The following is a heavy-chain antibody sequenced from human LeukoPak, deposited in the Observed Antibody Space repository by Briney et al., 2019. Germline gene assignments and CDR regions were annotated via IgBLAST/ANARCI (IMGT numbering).Heavy chain of an antibody. J-gene: IGHJ5*02. Sequence: GGSLRLSCAASGFTFSSYSMNWVRQAPGKGLEWVSSISSSSSYIYYADSVKGRFTISRDNAKNSLYLQMNSLRAEDTAVYYCARDFWSGYRFPWGQGTLVTVSS. D-gene: IGHD3-3*01. CDR3: ARDFWSGYRFP. V-gene: IGHV3-21*01. CDR2: ISSSSSYI. CDR1: GFTFSSYS.